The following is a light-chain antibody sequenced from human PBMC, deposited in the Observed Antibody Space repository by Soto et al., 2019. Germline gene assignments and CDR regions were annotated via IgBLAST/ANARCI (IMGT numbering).Light chain of an antibody. CDR2: DAS. CDR1: QSISKW. CDR3: QQYDNLPPGIT. V-gene: IGKV1-5*01. Sequence: DIQMTQSPSTLSASVGDRVTITCRASQSISKWVAWYQHKPGKAPSLLIYDASSLQSGVPSRFSGSGSGTDFTFTICSLPPEDFAAYFCQQYDNLPPGITFGQGTRLEI. J-gene: IGKJ5*01.